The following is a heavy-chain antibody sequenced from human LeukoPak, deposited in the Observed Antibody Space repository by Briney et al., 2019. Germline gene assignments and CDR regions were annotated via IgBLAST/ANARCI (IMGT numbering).Heavy chain of an antibody. Sequence: SETLSLTCAVYGGSFSGYYWSWIRQPPGKGLEWIGEINHSGSTNYNPSLKSRVTISVDTSKNQFSLKLSSVTAADTAVYYCARRGQRVHPVRRALDYWGQGTLVTVSS. CDR3: ARRGQRVHPVRRALDY. J-gene: IGHJ4*02. D-gene: IGHD3-10*01. V-gene: IGHV4-34*01. CDR1: GGSFSGYY. CDR2: INHSGST.